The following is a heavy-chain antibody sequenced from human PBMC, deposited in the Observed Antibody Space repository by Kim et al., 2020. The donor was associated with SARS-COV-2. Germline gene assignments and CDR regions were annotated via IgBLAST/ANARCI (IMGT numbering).Heavy chain of an antibody. CDR3: ARDHRTNKPYYGMDV. D-gene: IGHD2-8*01. J-gene: IGHJ6*02. CDR1: GYTFTSYY. Sequence: ASVKVSCKASGYTFTSYYMHWVRQAPGQGLEWMGIINPSGGSTSYAQKFQGRVTMTRDTSTSTVYMELSSLRSEDTAVYYCARDHRTNKPYYGMDVWGQGTTVTVSS. V-gene: IGHV1-46*01. CDR2: INPSGGST.